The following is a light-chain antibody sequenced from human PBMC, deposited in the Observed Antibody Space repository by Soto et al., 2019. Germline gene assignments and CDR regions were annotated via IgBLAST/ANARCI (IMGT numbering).Light chain of an antibody. J-gene: IGKJ1*01. V-gene: IGKV3-20*01. Sequence: EIVLTQSPGTLSLSPGERATLSCRASQSVSSTFLAWYQHKPGQAPRLLIYGVSTRATGIPDRFSGSGSGTDFTLTISRLEPEDFAVYYCQQYGSSPGTFGQGTKV. CDR1: QSVSSTF. CDR3: QQYGSSPGT. CDR2: GVS.